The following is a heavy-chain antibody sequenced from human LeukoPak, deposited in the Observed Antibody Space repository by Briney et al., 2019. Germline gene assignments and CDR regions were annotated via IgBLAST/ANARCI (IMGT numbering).Heavy chain of an antibody. D-gene: IGHD3-9*01. J-gene: IGHJ4*02. CDR1: GGSISSSSYY. Sequence: PSETLSLTCTVSGGSISSSSYYWGWIRQPPGKGLEWIGSIYYSGSTYYNPSLKSRVTISVDTSKNQFSLKLSSVTAADTAVYYCVRPADYDILTGLRFDYWGQGTLVTVSS. CDR3: VRPADYDILTGLRFDY. V-gene: IGHV4-39*01. CDR2: IYYSGST.